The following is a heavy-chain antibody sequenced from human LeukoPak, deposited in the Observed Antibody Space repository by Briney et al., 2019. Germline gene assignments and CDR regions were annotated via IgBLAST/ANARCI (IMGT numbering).Heavy chain of an antibody. D-gene: IGHD5-18*01. CDR3: ARVQVDSYGLDY. Sequence: PSDTLSLTCAVSGYSISSSNWWGWIRQPPGKGLEWIGYIYYSGSTYYNPSLKSRVTISVDTSKNQFSLKLSSVTAADTAVYYCARVQVDSYGLDYWGQGTLVTVSS. CDR2: IYYSGST. V-gene: IGHV4-28*03. J-gene: IGHJ4*02. CDR1: GYSISSSNW.